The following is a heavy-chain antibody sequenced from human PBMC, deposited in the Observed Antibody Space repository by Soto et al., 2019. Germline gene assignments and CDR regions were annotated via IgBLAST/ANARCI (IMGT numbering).Heavy chain of an antibody. CDR3: ARTGLDYSNETLDY. D-gene: IGHD4-4*01. J-gene: IGHJ4*02. CDR1: GGSISGYY. Sequence: SETLSLTCTVSGGSISGYYWSWIRQPPGKGLEWIGEINHSGSTNYNPSLKSRVTISVDTSKNQFSLKLSSVAAADTAVYYCARTGLDYSNETLDYWGQGTLVTVSS. V-gene: IGHV4-34*01. CDR2: INHSGST.